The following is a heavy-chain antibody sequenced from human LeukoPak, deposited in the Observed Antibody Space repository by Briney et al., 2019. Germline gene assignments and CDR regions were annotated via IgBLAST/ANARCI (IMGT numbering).Heavy chain of an antibody. CDR1: GYTFTIYY. J-gene: IGHJ4*02. CDR2: INPSGVST. V-gene: IGHV1-46*01. Sequence: ASGTVSFTASGYTFTIYYMHWVRQAPGQGLEWMGIINPSGVSTSYAQKFRGRVTMTRDMSTSTVYMELSSLRSEDSAVYYCARASVGATNVDYWGQGTLVTVSS. CDR3: ARASVGATNVDY. D-gene: IGHD1-26*01.